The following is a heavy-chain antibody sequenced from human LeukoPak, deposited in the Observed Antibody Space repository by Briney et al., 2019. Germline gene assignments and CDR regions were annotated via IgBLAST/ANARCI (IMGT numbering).Heavy chain of an antibody. D-gene: IGHD3-22*01. J-gene: IGHJ4*02. Sequence: PSQTLSLTCAVSGGSISSGGYSWSWTRQPPGKGLEWIGYIYHSGSTYYNPSLKSRVTISVDRSRNQFSLKLSSVTAADTAVYYCARGYYYDSSGLIFDYWGQGTLVTVSS. CDR2: IYHSGST. CDR1: GGSISSGGYS. CDR3: ARGYYYDSSGLIFDY. V-gene: IGHV4-30-2*01.